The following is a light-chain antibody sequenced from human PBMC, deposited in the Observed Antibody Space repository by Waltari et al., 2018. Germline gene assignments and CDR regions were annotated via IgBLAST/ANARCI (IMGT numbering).Light chain of an antibody. J-gene: IGKJ4*01. CDR1: QSVLYSSNNKNY. CDR2: WAS. CDR3: QQYYSTPRF. Sequence: DIMMTQSPDSLALSLGERATINCKSSQSVLYSSNNKNYLAWYQQKPGQPPKLLIYWASSRQSGVPDRFSGSGSGTDFTLTISSLQAEDVAVYYCQQYYSTPRFFGGGTKVEIK. V-gene: IGKV4-1*01.